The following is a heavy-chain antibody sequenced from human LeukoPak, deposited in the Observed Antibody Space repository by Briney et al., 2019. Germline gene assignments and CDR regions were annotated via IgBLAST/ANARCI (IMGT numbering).Heavy chain of an antibody. CDR2: IYYRGNT. V-gene: IGHV4-31*03. CDR3: ARSSVTADDFYYYMDA. Sequence: PSETLSLTCTVSGGSISSGHYYWTWIRQHPGKGLEWIGYIYYRGNTYSNPSLTGRLTISVDTSKNQFSLRLSSVTAADTAVYYCARSSVTADDFYYYMDAWGKGTTVTVSS. CDR1: GGSISSGHYY. J-gene: IGHJ6*03. D-gene: IGHD1-20*01.